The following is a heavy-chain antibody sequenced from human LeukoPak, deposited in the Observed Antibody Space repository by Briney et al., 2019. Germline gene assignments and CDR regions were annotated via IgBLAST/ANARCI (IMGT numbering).Heavy chain of an antibody. D-gene: IGHD6-6*01. CDR1: GFTFSSYA. V-gene: IGHV3-23*01. Sequence: GGSLRLSCAASGFTFSSYAMSWVRQAPGKGLEWVSAISGSGGSTYYADSVKGRFTISRDNSKHTLYLQMNSLRAEDTAVYYCAKGKYSSSSDQTFDYWGQGTLVTVSS. CDR2: ISGSGGST. J-gene: IGHJ4*02. CDR3: AKGKYSSSSDQTFDY.